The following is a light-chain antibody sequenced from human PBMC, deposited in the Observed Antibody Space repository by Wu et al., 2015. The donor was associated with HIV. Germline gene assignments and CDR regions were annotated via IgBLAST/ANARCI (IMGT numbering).Light chain of an antibody. CDR1: QSIDNY. CDR3: QQRPIWPPYS. J-gene: IGKJ2*03. V-gene: IGKV3-11*01. Sequence: EIVLTQSPATLSLSPGERATFSCRASQSIDNYLAWYQQKPGQAPRLLIYDTFNRATGIPDRFTGSGSGTDSTLTISSLEPEDFAVYYCQQRPIWPPYSFGQGTKLEI. CDR2: DTF.